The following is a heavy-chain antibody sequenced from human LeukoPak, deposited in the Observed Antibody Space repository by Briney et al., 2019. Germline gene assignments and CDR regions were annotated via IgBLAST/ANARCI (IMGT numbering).Heavy chain of an antibody. J-gene: IGHJ4*02. CDR3: AKDHRSSTWPFDY. CDR2: ISGNGIST. V-gene: IGHV3-23*01. CDR1: GFTFSTYA. D-gene: IGHD6-13*01. Sequence: QYGGSLRLSCAASGFTFSTYAMSWVRQAPGKGLEWVSSISGNGISTYYADSVKGRFTISRDNSKNTLYLQMNSLRAEDTAVYYCAKDHRSSTWPFDYWGQGTLVTVSS.